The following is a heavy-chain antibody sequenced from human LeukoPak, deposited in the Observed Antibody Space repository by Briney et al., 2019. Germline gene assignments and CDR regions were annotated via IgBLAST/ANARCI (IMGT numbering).Heavy chain of an antibody. CDR1: GFTFSSYG. V-gene: IGHV3-33*06. CDR3: AKELAYYGGKYFDY. J-gene: IGHJ4*02. D-gene: IGHD4-23*01. Sequence: GGSRRLSCAASGFTFSSYGMHWVRQAPGKGLEWVAVIWYDGSNKYYADSVKGRFTISRDNSKNTLYLQMNSLRAEDTAVYYCAKELAYYGGKYFDYWGQGTLVTVSS. CDR2: IWYDGSNK.